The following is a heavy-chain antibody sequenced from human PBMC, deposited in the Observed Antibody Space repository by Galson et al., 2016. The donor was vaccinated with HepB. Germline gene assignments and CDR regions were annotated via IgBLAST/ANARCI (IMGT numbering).Heavy chain of an antibody. J-gene: IGHJ6*02. CDR3: ARDPRKIRYQLLEIYYYYYEMDV. CDR1: GYTFTTYG. V-gene: IGHV1-18*01. Sequence: SVKVSCKASGYTFTTYGISWVRQAPGQGLEWMGWISAYNGNTNYAQKLQGRVTMTTDTSTSTAYMGLRSLRSDDTAVYYCARDPRKIRYQLLEIYYYYYEMDVWSQGTTVTVSS. CDR2: ISAYNGNT. D-gene: IGHD2-2*01.